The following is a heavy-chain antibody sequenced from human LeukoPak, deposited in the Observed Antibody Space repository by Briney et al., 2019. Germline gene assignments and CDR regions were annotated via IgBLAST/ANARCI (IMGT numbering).Heavy chain of an antibody. V-gene: IGHV3-7*01. CDR2: IDKDGNEI. J-gene: IGHJ4*02. CDR1: GLSISNFW. CDR3: VTDGDKWNDFEY. Sequence: GGSLRLSCAASGLSISNFWMHWVRQAPGKGLEWVAIIDKDGNEIKYVDSVKGRFTLSRDNAKNSVYLQMNSPRTEDTALYYCVTDGDKWNDFEYWGQGTLVTVSS. D-gene: IGHD1-1*01.